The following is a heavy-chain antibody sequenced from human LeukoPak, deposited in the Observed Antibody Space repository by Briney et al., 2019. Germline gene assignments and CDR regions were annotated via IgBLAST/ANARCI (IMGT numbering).Heavy chain of an antibody. CDR3: ARRPDSSGYYSN. J-gene: IGHJ4*02. V-gene: IGHV4-59*08. Sequence: SETLSLTCTVSGGSISSYYWSWIRQPPGKGLEWIGFIYNSGTTNYNPSLKSRVTISVDTSKNQFSLKLSSVAAADTAVYYCARRPDSSGYYSNWGQGTLVSVSS. D-gene: IGHD3-22*01. CDR2: IYNSGTT. CDR1: GGSISSYY.